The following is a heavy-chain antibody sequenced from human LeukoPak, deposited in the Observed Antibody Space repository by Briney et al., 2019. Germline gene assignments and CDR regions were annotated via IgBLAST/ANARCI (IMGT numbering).Heavy chain of an antibody. Sequence: PGGSLRLSCAASGFTFSSFSMSWVRQAPGKGLEWVATIKRGGGNKYYVDSVKGRFTISRDNSKNTLYLQMNSLRGEDTAVCYCAKDPGALDMVRGVSYYYYGRDVWGKGTTVTVSS. J-gene: IGHJ6*04. CDR1: GFTFSSFS. CDR3: AKDPGALDMVRGVSYYYYGRDV. CDR2: IKRGGGNK. V-gene: IGHV3-23*01. D-gene: IGHD3-10*01.